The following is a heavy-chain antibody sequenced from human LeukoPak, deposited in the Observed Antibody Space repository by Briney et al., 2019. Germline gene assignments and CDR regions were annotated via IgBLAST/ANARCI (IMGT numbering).Heavy chain of an antibody. CDR2: ISGSGITT. CDR1: GIIFNDHA. D-gene: IGHD3-9*01. V-gene: IGHV3-23*01. CDR3: AKEVPGYYGMHFDY. Sequence: GGSLRLSCVGSGIIFNDHAMNWVRQAPGKGLEGVSGISGSGITTYYPDSVKGRFTIYRDDSRNTLYLYMNSLRADDTAIYYCAKEVPGYYGMHFDYWGQGALVTVSS. J-gene: IGHJ4*02.